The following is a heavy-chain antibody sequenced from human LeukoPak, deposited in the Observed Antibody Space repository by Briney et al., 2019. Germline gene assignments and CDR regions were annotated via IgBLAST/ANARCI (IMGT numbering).Heavy chain of an antibody. D-gene: IGHD6-19*01. J-gene: IGHJ4*02. V-gene: IGHV3-74*01. CDR3: VKYSSGWN. CDR2: INNDGSST. CDR1: GFTLSSNW. Sequence: PGGSLRVSCAASGFTLSSNWMHWVRQAPGKGLVWVSRINNDGSSTSYADSVKGRFTISRDNAKDTLFLQMNSLRAEDTAVYYCVKYSSGWNWGQGTLVTVSS.